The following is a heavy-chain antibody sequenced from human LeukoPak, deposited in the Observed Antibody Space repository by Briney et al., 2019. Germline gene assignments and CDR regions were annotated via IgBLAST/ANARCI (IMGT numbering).Heavy chain of an antibody. D-gene: IGHD6-13*01. CDR1: GGSISSYY. V-gene: IGHV4-34*01. J-gene: IGHJ4*02. CDR2: INQSGSS. Sequence: SETLSLTCTVSGGSISSYYWSWIRQPPGKGLEWIGEINQSGSSHHNPSLKSRVTVSVDTSKNQISLKLSSVTAADTAVYYCARGISSSWYKYYFDYWGQGTLVTVSS. CDR3: ARGISSSWYKYYFDY.